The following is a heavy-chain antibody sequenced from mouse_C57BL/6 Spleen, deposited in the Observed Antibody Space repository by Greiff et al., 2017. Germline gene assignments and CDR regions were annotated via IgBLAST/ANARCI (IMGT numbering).Heavy chain of an antibody. CDR1: GYTFTSYW. CDR2: IDPNSGGT. V-gene: IGHV1-72*01. Sequence: QVQLQQPGAELVKPGASVKLSCKASGYTFTSYWMHWVKQRPGRGLEWIGRIDPNSGGTKYNEKFKSKATLTVDKPSSTAYMQLSSLKSEDSAVYYCAREIYYYGSSSYWYFDVWGTGTTVTVSS. CDR3: AREIYYYGSSSYWYFDV. J-gene: IGHJ1*03. D-gene: IGHD1-1*01.